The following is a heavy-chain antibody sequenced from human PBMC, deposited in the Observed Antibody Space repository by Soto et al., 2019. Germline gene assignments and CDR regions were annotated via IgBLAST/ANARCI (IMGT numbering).Heavy chain of an antibody. J-gene: IGHJ5*02. Sequence: GGSLRLSCAASGFTFSSYWMSWVRQAPGKGLEWVANIKQDGSEKYYVDSVKGRFTISRDNAKNSLYLQMNSLRAEDTAVYYCARDSLYYDSSGYDWFDPWGQGTLVTVSS. CDR2: IKQDGSEK. CDR1: GFTFSSYW. D-gene: IGHD3-22*01. V-gene: IGHV3-7*05. CDR3: ARDSLYYDSSGYDWFDP.